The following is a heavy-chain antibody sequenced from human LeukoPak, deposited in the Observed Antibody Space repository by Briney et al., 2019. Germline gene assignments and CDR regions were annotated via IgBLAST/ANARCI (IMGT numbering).Heavy chain of an antibody. CDR2: IKQDGSEK. CDR1: GFTFSSYW. V-gene: IGHV3-7*03. J-gene: IGHJ4*02. D-gene: IGHD5-24*01. Sequence: PGGSLRLSCAASGFTFSSYWMSWVRQAPGKGLEWVANIKQDGSEKYYVDSVKGRFTISRDNSKNTLYLQMNSLRAEDTAVYYCAKEGGYKKEGYFDYWGQGTLVTVSS. CDR3: AKEGGYKKEGYFDY.